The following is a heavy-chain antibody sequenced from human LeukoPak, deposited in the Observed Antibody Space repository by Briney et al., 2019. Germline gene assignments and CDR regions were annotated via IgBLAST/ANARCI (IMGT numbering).Heavy chain of an antibody. V-gene: IGHV1-8*01. CDR2: MNPNSGNT. CDR3: AREDYYYGMDV. CDR1: GYIFTSYD. J-gene: IGHJ6*02. Sequence: ASVKASCQASGYIFTSYDVNCVRQATGQELEWMGWMNPNSGNTGYAQKFQGRVTMTRNTSISTAYMELSSLRSEDTAVYYCAREDYYYGMDVWGQGTTVTVSS.